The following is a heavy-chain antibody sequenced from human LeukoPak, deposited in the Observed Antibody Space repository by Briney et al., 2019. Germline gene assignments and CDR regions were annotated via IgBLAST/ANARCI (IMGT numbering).Heavy chain of an antibody. CDR1: GGSISSYY. J-gene: IGHJ3*02. CDR3: ARHKVRVVAFDI. Sequence: PSETLSLTRTVSGGSISSYYWSWIRQPPGKGLEWIGYIYYSGSTNYNPSLKSRVTISVDTSKNQFSLKLSSVTAADTAVYYCARHKVRVVAFDIWGQGTMVTVSS. D-gene: IGHD2-15*01. CDR2: IYYSGST. V-gene: IGHV4-59*08.